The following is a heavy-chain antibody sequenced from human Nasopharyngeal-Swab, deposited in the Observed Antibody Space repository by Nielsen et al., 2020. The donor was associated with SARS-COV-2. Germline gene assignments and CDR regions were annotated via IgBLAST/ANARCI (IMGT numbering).Heavy chain of an antibody. Sequence: GESLKISCAASGYSFSSYGMHWVRQAPGKGLEWVAVISHDGRGNVYADSVKGRFTISRDNSTLYLQMDSLRAEDTAVYFCAREPGGIVAPGRHFDPWGQGTLVTVSS. V-gene: IGHV3-30*03. CDR3: AREPGGIVAPGRHFDP. D-gene: IGHD6-13*01. CDR1: GYSFSSYG. J-gene: IGHJ5*02. CDR2: ISHDGRGN.